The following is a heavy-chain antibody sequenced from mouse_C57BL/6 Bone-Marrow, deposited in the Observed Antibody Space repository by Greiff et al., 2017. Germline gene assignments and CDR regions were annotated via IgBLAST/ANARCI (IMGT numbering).Heavy chain of an antibody. J-gene: IGHJ4*01. V-gene: IGHV1-81*01. Sequence: VQLQESGAELARPGASVKLSCKASGYTFTSYGISWVKQRTGQGLVWIGEIYPRSGNTSYNEKFKGKATLTADKSSNPAYRELRSLTAEDSAVYFGARGDYGSPLAMDYWGQGTSVTVSS. CDR3: ARGDYGSPLAMDY. D-gene: IGHD1-1*01. CDR1: GYTFTSYG. CDR2: IYPRSGNT.